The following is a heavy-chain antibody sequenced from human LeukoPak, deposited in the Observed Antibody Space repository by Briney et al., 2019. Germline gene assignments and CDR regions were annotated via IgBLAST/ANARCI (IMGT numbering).Heavy chain of an antibody. D-gene: IGHD4-23*01. CDR2: IYTSGST. CDR1: GGSISSGSYY. J-gene: IGHJ4*02. CDR3: ARIRAGGAYFDY. Sequence: SQTLSLTCTVSGGSISSGSYYWSWIRQPAGKGLEWIGRIYTSGSTNYNPSLKSRVTISVDTSKNQFSLKLNSVTAADTAVYYCARIRAGGAYFDYWGQGTLVTVSS. V-gene: IGHV4-61*02.